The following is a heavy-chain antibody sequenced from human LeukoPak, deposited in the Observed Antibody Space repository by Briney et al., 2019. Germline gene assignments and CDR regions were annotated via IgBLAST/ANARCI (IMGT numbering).Heavy chain of an antibody. CDR3: ARGYSSSWWDFDY. Sequence: GGSLRLSCAASGFTFDDYAMHWVRQAPGEGLEWVSVIYSGGGTYYADSVKGRFTISRDNSKNTLYLQMNSLRAEDTAVYYCARGYSSSWWDFDYWGQGTLVTVSS. J-gene: IGHJ4*02. D-gene: IGHD6-13*01. CDR2: IYSGGGT. CDR1: GFTFDDYA. V-gene: IGHV3-53*01.